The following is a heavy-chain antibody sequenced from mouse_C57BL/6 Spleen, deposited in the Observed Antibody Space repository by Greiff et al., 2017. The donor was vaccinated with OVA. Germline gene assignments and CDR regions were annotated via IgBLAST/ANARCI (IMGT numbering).Heavy chain of an antibody. V-gene: IGHV1-69*01. D-gene: IGHD2-4*01. CDR3: ARTVIKGDAMDY. Sequence: QVHVKQPGAELVMPGASVKLSCKASGYTFTSYWMHWVKQRPGQGLEWIGEIDPSDSYTNYNQKFKGKSTLTVDKSSSTAYMQLSSLTSEDSAVYYCARTVIKGDAMDYWGQGTSVTVSS. J-gene: IGHJ4*01. CDR2: IDPSDSYT. CDR1: GYTFTSYW.